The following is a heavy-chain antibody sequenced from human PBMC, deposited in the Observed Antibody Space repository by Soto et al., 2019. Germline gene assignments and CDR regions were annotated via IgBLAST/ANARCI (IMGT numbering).Heavy chain of an antibody. CDR3: ARDLGCSGGSCYGDDYYYGMDV. V-gene: IGHV1-2*04. CDR1: GYTFTGYY. D-gene: IGHD2-15*01. CDR2: INPNGGGT. J-gene: IGHJ6*02. Sequence: GASVKVSCKASGYTFTGYYMHWVRQAPGQGLEWMGWINPNGGGTNYAQKFQGWVTMTRDTSISTAYMELSRLRSDDTAVYYCARDLGCSGGSCYGDDYYYGMDVWGQGTTVTVSS.